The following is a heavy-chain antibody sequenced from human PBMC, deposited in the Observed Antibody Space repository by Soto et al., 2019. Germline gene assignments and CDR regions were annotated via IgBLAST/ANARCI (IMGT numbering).Heavy chain of an antibody. CDR2: IYHSGST. D-gene: IGHD4-17*01. CDR1: GGSISSGGYS. CDR3: ASGVTTVTTFDY. V-gene: IGHV4-30-2*01. J-gene: IGHJ4*02. Sequence: QLQLQESGSGLVKPSQTLSLTCAVSGGSISSGGYSCNWIRQPPGKGLEWIGYIYHSGSTYYNPSLKSRVTISVDRSKNQFSLKLSSVTAADTAVYHCASGVTTVTTFDYSGQGTLVTVSS.